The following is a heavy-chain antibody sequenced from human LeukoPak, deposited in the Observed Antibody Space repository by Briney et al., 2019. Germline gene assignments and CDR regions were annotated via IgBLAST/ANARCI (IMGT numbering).Heavy chain of an antibody. J-gene: IGHJ4*02. Sequence: SVKVSCKASGGTFSSYAISWVRQAPGQGLEWMGRIIPIFGTANYAQKFQGRVTITTDESTSTAYMELSSLRSEDTAAYYCARDPGLSGSYSLDYWGQGTPVTVSS. D-gene: IGHD1-26*01. V-gene: IGHV1-69*05. CDR3: ARDPGLSGSYSLDY. CDR2: IIPIFGTA. CDR1: GGTFSSYA.